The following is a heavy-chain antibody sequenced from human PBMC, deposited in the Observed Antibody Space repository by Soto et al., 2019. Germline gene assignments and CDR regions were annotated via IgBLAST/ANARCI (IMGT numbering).Heavy chain of an antibody. CDR3: AGIDCSSTRCYGIDY. Sequence: EVQLLESGGGLVQPGGSLRLSCAASGFTFVTSAMSWVRQAPGKGLEWVSSISNSDGNTYYTDSVKGRFTISGDNSTNTLYLQMNSLRAEDTAVYYCAGIDCSSTRCYGIDYWGQGSLVTVSS. J-gene: IGHJ4*02. V-gene: IGHV3-23*01. CDR1: GFTFVTSA. CDR2: ISNSDGNT. D-gene: IGHD2-2*01.